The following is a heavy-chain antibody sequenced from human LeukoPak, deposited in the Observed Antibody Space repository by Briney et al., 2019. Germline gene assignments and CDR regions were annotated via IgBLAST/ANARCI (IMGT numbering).Heavy chain of an antibody. Sequence: GASVKVSCKASGGTFTNYDINWVRQATGQGLEWMGWMNPNSGITAYAQKFQGRVTITRNTSISTAYMELSSLRSEDTAVYYCAREDFYDSGSNDYWGQGTLVTVSS. J-gene: IGHJ4*02. CDR3: AREDFYDSGSNDY. V-gene: IGHV1-8*03. CDR2: MNPNSGIT. CDR1: GGTFTNYD. D-gene: IGHD3-22*01.